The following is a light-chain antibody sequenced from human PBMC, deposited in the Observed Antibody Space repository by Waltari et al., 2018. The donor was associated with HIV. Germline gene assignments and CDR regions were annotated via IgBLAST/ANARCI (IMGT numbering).Light chain of an antibody. V-gene: IGKV3-20*01. J-gene: IGKJ3*01. CDR3: QQYGNSTFT. CDR1: QSVSSSY. Sequence: EIVLTQSPGSLSLSPGERATLSCRASQSVSSSYLAWYQQKPGQAPRLLMYGVSSRAIGIPDRFSGSGSGTEFTLTISRLEPEDFAVYFCQQYGNSTFTFGPGTKVDI. CDR2: GVS.